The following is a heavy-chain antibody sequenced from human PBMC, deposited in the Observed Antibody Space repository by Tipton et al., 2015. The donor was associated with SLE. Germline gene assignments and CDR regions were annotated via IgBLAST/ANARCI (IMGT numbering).Heavy chain of an antibody. J-gene: IGHJ2*01. CDR2: IYTSGST. CDR1: GGSISSGSYY. D-gene: IGHD2-15*01. CDR3: ARPLRSASGTGQFDL. V-gene: IGHV4-61*02. Sequence: TLSLTCTVSGGSISSGSYYWSWIRQPAGKGLEWIGRIYTSGSTYYNPSLKSRVTISVDTSKNQFSLKLSSVTAADTAVYYCARPLRSASGTGQFDLWGRGTLVTVSS.